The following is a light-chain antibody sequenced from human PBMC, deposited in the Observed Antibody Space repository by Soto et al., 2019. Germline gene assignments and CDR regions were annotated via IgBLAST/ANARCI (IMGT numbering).Light chain of an antibody. V-gene: IGKV3-20*01. CDR2: GAS. CDR1: QSVTTNY. J-gene: IGKJ5*01. CDR3: KEYGSSPVT. Sequence: EIVLTQSPGSLSLSPGERATLSCRASQSVTTNYLAWYQQKPGQAPRLLIYGASSVATGITERFSGSGSGTDFTLTISRLEPEDFAVYYCKEYGSSPVTFGKGTRLDIK.